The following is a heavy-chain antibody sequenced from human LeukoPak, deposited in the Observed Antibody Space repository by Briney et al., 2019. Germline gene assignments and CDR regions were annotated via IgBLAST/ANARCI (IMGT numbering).Heavy chain of an antibody. Sequence: SETLSLTCAVYGGSFSGFSWNWIRQPPGKGLEWIGEINHSGSTNYNPSLKSRVTISVDTSKNQFSLKLSSVTAADTAVYYCARGSGYPKSYYYYGMDVWGQGTTVTVSS. CDR2: INHSGST. D-gene: IGHD3-22*01. CDR1: GGSFSGFS. CDR3: ARGSGYPKSYYYYGMDV. J-gene: IGHJ6*02. V-gene: IGHV4-34*01.